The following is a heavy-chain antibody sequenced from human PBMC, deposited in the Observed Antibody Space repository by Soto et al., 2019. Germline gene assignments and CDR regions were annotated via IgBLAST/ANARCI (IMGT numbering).Heavy chain of an antibody. Sequence: SVKVSCKASGGTVSIYAISWARQAPGQGLEWMGGIIPIFGTVNYAQKFQGRVTMTADTSTSTAYMELSSLRSEDTAVYYCARGLPLGHCSGTYCNYRVDVWGQGTTVTVSS. D-gene: IGHD2-15*01. CDR1: GGTVSIYA. CDR2: IIPIFGTV. V-gene: IGHV1-69*06. J-gene: IGHJ6*02. CDR3: ARGLPLGHCSGTYCNYRVDV.